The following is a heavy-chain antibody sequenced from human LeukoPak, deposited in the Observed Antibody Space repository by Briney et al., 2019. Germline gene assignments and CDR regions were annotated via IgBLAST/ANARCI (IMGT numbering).Heavy chain of an antibody. D-gene: IGHD4-17*01. V-gene: IGHV3-7*01. CDR2: VNQGATQK. J-gene: IGHJ4*02. CDR3: ARDHYGDYGDY. Sequence: GGSLRLSCAASGFTFSSSAMSWVRQAPGKGLEWVAIVNQGATQKYYVDSVKGRFTISRDNAENSLYLQMNSLRAEDTAVYYCARDHYGDYGDYWGQGTLVTVSS. CDR1: GFTFSSSA.